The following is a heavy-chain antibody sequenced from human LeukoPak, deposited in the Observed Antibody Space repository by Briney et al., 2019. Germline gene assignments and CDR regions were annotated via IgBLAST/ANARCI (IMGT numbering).Heavy chain of an antibody. D-gene: IGHD2-15*01. CDR2: INSDGSDT. Sequence: PGGSLRLSCAASGFTFSNYWMHWVRQALGKGLVWVSRINSDGSDTSYADSVKGRFTISRDNAKNTLYLQMNSLRAEDTAVYYCVKDRGVVLVAYNWFDPWGQGTLVTVSS. CDR3: VKDRGVVLVAYNWFDP. V-gene: IGHV3-74*01. CDR1: GFTFSNYW. J-gene: IGHJ5*02.